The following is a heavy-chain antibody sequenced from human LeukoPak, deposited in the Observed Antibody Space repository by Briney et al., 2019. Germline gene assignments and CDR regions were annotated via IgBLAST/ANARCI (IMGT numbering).Heavy chain of an antibody. Sequence: SETLSLICIVAAGSINSPNYNWGWLRQPPGSGLEWIGTIYYTGTTYYNPSLKSRLTISVDTSKNRFSLKLTSVTAADTAVYYCARHDYYGSLNWFDPWGQGTLITVSS. CDR1: AGSINSPNYN. CDR2: IYYTGTT. J-gene: IGHJ5*02. D-gene: IGHD3-10*01. CDR3: ARHDYYGSLNWFDP. V-gene: IGHV4-39*01.